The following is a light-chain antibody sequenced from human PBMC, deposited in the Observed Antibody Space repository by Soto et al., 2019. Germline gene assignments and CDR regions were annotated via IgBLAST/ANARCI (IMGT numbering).Light chain of an antibody. V-gene: IGKV3-15*01. CDR2: GAS. CDR3: KQYNNWPIT. J-gene: IGKJ5*01. CDR1: QNIISN. Sequence: EIVMTQSPATLSVSPGERATLSCRANQNIISNLAWYQQKPGQAPRLLIYGASTRAAGVQARFSGSGSGTEFTLTIRSLQSEDFEVYYCKQYNNWPITFGQGTRLEIK.